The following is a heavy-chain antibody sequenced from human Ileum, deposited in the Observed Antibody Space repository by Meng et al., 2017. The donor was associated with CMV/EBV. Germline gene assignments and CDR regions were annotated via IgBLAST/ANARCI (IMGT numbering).Heavy chain of an antibody. CDR2: IDKSETT. Sequence: GPGKWRPSEDRSLTCSVLEVASSGYSCSWIRQACGKGLEWIGRIDKSETTHNNPSLKGRVTLSLDTSKDQFSLKLTSVTAADPAVYYCAREKSSCTSSTCYGVDSWGQGTLVTVSS. V-gene: IGHV4-4*07. CDR3: AREKSSCTSSTCYGVDS. CDR1: EVASSGYS. D-gene: IGHD2-2*01. J-gene: IGHJ4*02.